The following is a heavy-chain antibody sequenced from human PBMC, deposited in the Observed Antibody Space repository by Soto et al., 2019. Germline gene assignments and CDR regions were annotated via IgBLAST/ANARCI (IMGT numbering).Heavy chain of an antibody. CDR1: GGTFSNYA. CDR2: IIPIVGTG. V-gene: IGHV1-69*01. CDR3: ARVVILVPTASTHYYYHMDV. J-gene: IGHJ6*02. Sequence: QVQLVQSGAEVRKPGSSVTVSCKASGGTFSNYAISWVRQAPGQGLEWMGGIIPIVGTGSYAQKFQGRVTITADEPTTTADMELSSLRFEDTAVYYCARVVILVPTASTHYYYHMDVWGPGTTVTVSS. D-gene: IGHD2-2*01.